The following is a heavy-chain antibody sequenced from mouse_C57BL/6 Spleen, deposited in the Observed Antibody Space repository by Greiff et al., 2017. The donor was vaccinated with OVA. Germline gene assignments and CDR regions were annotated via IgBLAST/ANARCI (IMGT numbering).Heavy chain of an antibody. CDR2: IYPGSGST. J-gene: IGHJ4*01. V-gene: IGHV1-55*01. Sequence: QVQLQQPGAELVKPGASVKMSCKASGYTFTSYWITWVKQRPGQGLEWIGDIYPGSGSTNYNEKFKSKAPLTVDTSSSTAYMQLSSLTSEDSAVYYCARGTYSNYGVDYWGQGTSVTVSS. CDR1: GYTFTSYW. CDR3: ARGTYSNYGVDY. D-gene: IGHD2-5*01.